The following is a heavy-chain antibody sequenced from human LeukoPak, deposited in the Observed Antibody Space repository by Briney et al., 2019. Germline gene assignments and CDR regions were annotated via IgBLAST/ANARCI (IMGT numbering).Heavy chain of an antibody. V-gene: IGHV5-51*01. CDR1: GYSFTSYW. CDR3: ARQQQLETEEIDY. CDR2: IYPGDSDT. J-gene: IGHJ4*02. Sequence: GESLKISCKGSGYSFTSYWIGWVRQLPVKGLEWMGIIYPGDSDTRYSPSFQGQVTISADKSISTAYLQWSSLKASDTAMYYCARQQQLETEEIDYWGQGTLVTVSS. D-gene: IGHD6-13*01.